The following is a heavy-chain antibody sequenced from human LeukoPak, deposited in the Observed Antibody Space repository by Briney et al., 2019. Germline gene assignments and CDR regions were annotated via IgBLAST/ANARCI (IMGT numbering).Heavy chain of an antibody. V-gene: IGHV1-2*02. D-gene: IGHD1-14*01. CDR2: INPSSGGT. Sequence: ASVKVSCKASGYRFTSYGISWVRQAPGQGLEWMGWINPSSGGTDYSQKFQGRVTMTRDTSITTAYMELSRLTSDDTAVYFCARDTGAPYYFDYWGQGTLVTVSS. CDR1: GYRFTSYG. J-gene: IGHJ4*02. CDR3: ARDTGAPYYFDY.